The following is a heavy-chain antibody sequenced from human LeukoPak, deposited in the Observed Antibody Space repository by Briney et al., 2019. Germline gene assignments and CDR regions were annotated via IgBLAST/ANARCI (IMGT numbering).Heavy chain of an antibody. CDR1: GFTFSSYA. Sequence: GGSLRLSCAASGFTFSSYAMSWVRQAPGKGLEWVAVIWYDGSDKYYADSVKGRFTISRDNSKNTLYLQMNSLRAEDTAVYYCATSYYYDSSGYPLYHFDYWGQGTLVTVSS. V-gene: IGHV3-33*08. CDR2: IWYDGSDK. J-gene: IGHJ4*02. D-gene: IGHD3-22*01. CDR3: ATSYYYDSSGYPLYHFDY.